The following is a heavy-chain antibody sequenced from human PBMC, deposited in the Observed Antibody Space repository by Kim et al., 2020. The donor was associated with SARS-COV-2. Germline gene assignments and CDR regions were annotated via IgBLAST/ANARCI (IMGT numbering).Heavy chain of an antibody. J-gene: IGHJ6*02. CDR2: ISPNNGAT. CDR3: ARGSDYHGLDV. V-gene: IGHV1-2*02. Sequence: ASVKVSCKTSGYPFSGFYIHWVRQAPGQGLEWMGWISPNNGATKYVEASQGRVTMTRDTSINTAYMELSRLKSDDTAIYFCARGSDYHGLDVWGQGTTVTVSS. CDR1: GYPFSGFY.